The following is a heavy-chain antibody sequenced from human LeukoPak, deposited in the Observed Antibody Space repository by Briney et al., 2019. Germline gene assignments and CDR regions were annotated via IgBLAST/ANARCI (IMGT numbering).Heavy chain of an antibody. CDR1: GFTFSSYS. Sequence: PGGSLRLSCAASGFTFSSYSMNWVRQAPGKGLEWVSSISSSSSYIYYADSVKGRFTISRDNAKNSLYLQMNSLRAEDTAVYYCARDRDRRTIQNWFDPWGQGTLVTVSS. D-gene: IGHD1-14*01. CDR3: ARDRDRRTIQNWFDP. V-gene: IGHV3-21*01. J-gene: IGHJ5*02. CDR2: ISSSSSYI.